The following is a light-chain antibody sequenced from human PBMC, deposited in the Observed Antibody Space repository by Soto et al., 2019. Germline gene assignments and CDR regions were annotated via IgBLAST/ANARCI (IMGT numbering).Light chain of an antibody. J-gene: IGKJ1*01. CDR2: AAS. CDR3: QHSYSTPWT. CDR1: QSISSY. Sequence: DIQMTQSPSSLSASVGDRVTITCRASQSISSYLNWYQQKPGKAPKLLIYAASSLQSWVPSRFSGSGSGTDFTLTISSLQPEDFATYDCQHSYSTPWTFGQGTTVEIK. V-gene: IGKV1-39*01.